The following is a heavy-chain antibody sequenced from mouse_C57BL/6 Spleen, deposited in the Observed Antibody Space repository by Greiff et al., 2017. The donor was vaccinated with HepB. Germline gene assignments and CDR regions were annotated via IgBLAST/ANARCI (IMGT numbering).Heavy chain of an antibody. CDR2: ISYDGSN. CDR3: ARDME. Sequence: EVKLEESGPGLVKPSQSLSLTCSVTGYSITSGYYWNWIRQFPGNKLEWMGYISYDGSNNYNPSLKNRISITRDTSKNQFFLKLNSVTTEDTATYYCARDMEWGQGTTLTVSS. J-gene: IGHJ2*01. D-gene: IGHD1-1*02. CDR1: GYSITSGYY. V-gene: IGHV3-6*01.